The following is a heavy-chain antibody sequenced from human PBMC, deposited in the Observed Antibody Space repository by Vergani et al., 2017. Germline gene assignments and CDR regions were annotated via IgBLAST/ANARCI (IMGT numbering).Heavy chain of an antibody. D-gene: IGHD6-13*01. V-gene: IGHV1-69*17. Sequence: QVQLVQSGAEVKKPGSSVKVSCKASGGTFSSYAISWVRQAPGQGLEWMGGIIPIFGIANYAQKFQGRVTITADKSTSTAYMELSSLRSEDTAGYYCAREVGIAAASNYFDYWGQGTLVTVSS. CDR1: GGTFSSYA. CDR2: IIPIFGIA. CDR3: AREVGIAAASNYFDY. J-gene: IGHJ4*02.